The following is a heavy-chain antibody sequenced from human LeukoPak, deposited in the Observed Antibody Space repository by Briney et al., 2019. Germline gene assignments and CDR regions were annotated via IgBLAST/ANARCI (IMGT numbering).Heavy chain of an antibody. CDR1: GYTFTDYY. CDR2: INPNSGGT. J-gene: IGHJ4*02. V-gene: IGHV1-2*02. CDR3: ARDRRYCSSTSCYAGAFGY. D-gene: IGHD2-2*01. Sequence: ASVKVSCKASGYTFTDYYMHWVRQAPGQGLEWMGWINPNSGGTNYAQKFQGRVTMTRDTFISTAYMELSRLRSDDTAVYYCARDRRYCSSTSCYAGAFGYWGQGTLVTVSS.